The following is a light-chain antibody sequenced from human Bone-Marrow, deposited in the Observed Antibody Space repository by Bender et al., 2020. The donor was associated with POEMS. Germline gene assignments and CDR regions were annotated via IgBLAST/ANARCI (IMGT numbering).Light chain of an antibody. J-gene: IGLJ3*02. CDR1: SSKFGSYP. CDR2: NNS. Sequence: QSVLTQPPSASGTPGQRVTIPCSGSSSKFGSYPVNWYQQLPGAAPKLVIFNNSQRPSEVPDRFSGSNSGTSASLAISGLLSDDEADFYCATWDDSLNGWVFGGGTKLTVL. CDR3: ATWDDSLNGWV. V-gene: IGLV1-44*01.